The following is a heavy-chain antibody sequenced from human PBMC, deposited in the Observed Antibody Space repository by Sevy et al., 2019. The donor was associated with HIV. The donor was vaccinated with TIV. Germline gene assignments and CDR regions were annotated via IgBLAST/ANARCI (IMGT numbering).Heavy chain of an antibody. CDR1: GESFSGFY. J-gene: IGHJ4*02. Sequence: SETLSLTCAVYGESFSGFYWSWIRQPPGKGLEWIGDIIPAGITNYNPSLKSRFTISIDTSKNQFSLKMKSVTAADTAVYYCARGQWEHPYWGQGTQVTVSS. CDR3: ARGQWEHPY. CDR2: IIPAGIT. V-gene: IGHV4-34*01. D-gene: IGHD1-26*01.